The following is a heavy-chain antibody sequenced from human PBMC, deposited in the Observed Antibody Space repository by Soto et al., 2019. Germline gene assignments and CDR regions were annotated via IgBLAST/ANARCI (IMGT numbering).Heavy chain of an antibody. CDR3: ATRPRGPDYAFWSGSPPPPPYFDY. CDR1: GYTPTELS. J-gene: IGHJ4*02. Sequence: ASVKVSCKVSGYTPTELSMHWVRQAPGKGLEWMGGFDPEDGETIYAQKFQGRVTMTEDTSTDTAYMELSSLRSEDTAVYYCATRPRGPDYAFWSGSPPPPPYFDYWGQGTLVTVSS. V-gene: IGHV1-24*01. CDR2: FDPEDGET. D-gene: IGHD3-3*01.